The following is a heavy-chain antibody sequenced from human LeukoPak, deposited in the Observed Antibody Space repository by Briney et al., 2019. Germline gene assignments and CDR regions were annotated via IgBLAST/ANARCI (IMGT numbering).Heavy chain of an antibody. CDR1: GFTFSSYW. V-gene: IGHV3-7*01. Sequence: GGSLRLSCATSGFTFSSYWMSWVRQAPGKGLEWVANIKQDGSEKHYVDAVKGRFTISRDNAKNSLYLQMSSLRAEDTAVYYCARDGPYGSGSNWGQGTLVTVSS. J-gene: IGHJ4*02. CDR3: ARDGPYGSGSN. CDR2: IKQDGSEK. D-gene: IGHD3-10*01.